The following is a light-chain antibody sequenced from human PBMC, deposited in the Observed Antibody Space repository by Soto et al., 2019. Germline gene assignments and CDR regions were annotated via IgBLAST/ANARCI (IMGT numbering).Light chain of an antibody. Sequence: LTQSPGTLSLSPGASATLSCTASHAITTNYLAWYQHKLGRPPRLLIAGASSRATGVAHRFSGSGSGTAFTLTISRLEHGDSATEYCQLYGSSDLFTFGPGTKLEI. CDR2: GAS. J-gene: IGKJ2*01. V-gene: IGKV3-20*01. CDR1: HAITTNY. CDR3: QLYGSSDLFT.